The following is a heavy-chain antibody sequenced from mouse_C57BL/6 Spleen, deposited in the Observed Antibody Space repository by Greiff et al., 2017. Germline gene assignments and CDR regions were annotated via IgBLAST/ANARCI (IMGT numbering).Heavy chain of an antibody. CDR2: IHPNSGST. J-gene: IGHJ1*03. V-gene: IGHV1-64*01. CDR3: ASLTGYWYFDV. D-gene: IGHD4-1*01. CDR1: GYTFTSYW. Sequence: VQLQQPGAELVKPGASVKLSCKASGYTFTSYWMHWVKQRPGQGLEWIGMIHPNSGSTNYNERFKSKATLTVDKSSSTAYMQLSSLPSEDSAVYDCASLTGYWYFDVWGTGTTVTVSS.